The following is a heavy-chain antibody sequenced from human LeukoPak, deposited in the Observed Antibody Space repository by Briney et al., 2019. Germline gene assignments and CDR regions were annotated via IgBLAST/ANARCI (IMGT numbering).Heavy chain of an antibody. D-gene: IGHD1-26*01. V-gene: IGHV4-59*08. J-gene: IGHJ4*02. Sequence: PSETLCLTCTVSGGSISSYYWSWIRQPPGKGLEWIGYIYYSGSTTYSPSLKSRVTILVNTSKNQSPLKLISVPAADTAVYYCSSSPRGSYSQIDYWGQGTLVTVSS. CDR3: SSSPRGSYSQIDY. CDR1: GGSISSYY. CDR2: IYYSGST.